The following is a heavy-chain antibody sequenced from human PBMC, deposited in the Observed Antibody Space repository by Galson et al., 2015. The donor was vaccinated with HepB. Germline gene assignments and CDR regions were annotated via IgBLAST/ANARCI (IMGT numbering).Heavy chain of an antibody. CDR2: IYYSGKT. CDR3: ARSHYYDSSGHRINPMGFDP. Sequence: TLSLTCTVSGDSISSGDYYWSWIRQHPGKGLEWIGYIYYSGKTYCSPSLKSRVTMSIDTSENQFSLKLRSVTAADTAVCYCARSHYYDSSGHRINPMGFDPWGQGTLVTVSS. D-gene: IGHD3-22*01. CDR1: GDSISSGDYY. J-gene: IGHJ5*02. V-gene: IGHV4-31*03.